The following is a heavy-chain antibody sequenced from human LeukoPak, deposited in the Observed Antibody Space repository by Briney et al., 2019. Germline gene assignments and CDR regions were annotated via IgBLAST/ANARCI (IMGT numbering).Heavy chain of an antibody. CDR3: ARGPPLFDP. J-gene: IGHJ5*02. Sequence: GGSLRLSCAASGFTSTSYSMNWVRQAPGNGLEWVSYISTSGTTTYYADSVKGRFTISSDNAKSSLYLQMNSLRPEDTAVYYCARGPPLFDPWGQGTLVTVSS. CDR1: GFTSTSYS. CDR2: ISTSGTTT. V-gene: IGHV3-48*01.